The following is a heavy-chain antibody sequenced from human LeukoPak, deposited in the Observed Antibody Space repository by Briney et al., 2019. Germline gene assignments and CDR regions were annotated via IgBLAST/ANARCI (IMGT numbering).Heavy chain of an antibody. V-gene: IGHV7-4-1*02. CDR2: ININTGNP. Sequence: ASVKVSCKASGGTFSSYDISWVRQAPGQGLEWMGWININTGNPTYAQGFTGRFVFSLDTSVSTAYLQISSLKAEDTAVYYCARDHVKLGSNFHPFDAFDIWGQGTMVTVSS. CDR1: GGTFSSYD. D-gene: IGHD7-27*01. J-gene: IGHJ3*02. CDR3: ARDHVKLGSNFHPFDAFDI.